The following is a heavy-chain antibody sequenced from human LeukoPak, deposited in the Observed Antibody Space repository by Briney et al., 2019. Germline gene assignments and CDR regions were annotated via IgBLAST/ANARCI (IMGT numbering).Heavy chain of an antibody. CDR3: ARVLGSLTIFGVVFGY. V-gene: IGHV1-2*02. Sequence: ASVKVSCKASGYTFTGYYLHWVRQAPGQGLEWMGWINPNNGDTDYAQKFQGRVTMTRDTSISTAYMELSSLRSDDTAVYYCARVLGSLTIFGVVFGYWGQGTLVTISS. CDR1: GYTFTGYY. CDR2: INPNNGDT. D-gene: IGHD3-3*01. J-gene: IGHJ4*02.